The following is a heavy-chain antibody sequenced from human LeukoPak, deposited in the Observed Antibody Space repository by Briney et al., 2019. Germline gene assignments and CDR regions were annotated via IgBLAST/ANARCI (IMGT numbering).Heavy chain of an antibody. CDR2: IYTTGST. CDR3: ARGFHNRVTGYLFAFEY. V-gene: IGHV4-4*07. J-gene: IGHJ4*02. Sequence: SETLSLTCTVSGGSISNYYWAWIRQPAGKGLEWIGRIYTTGSTNYNPSLKSRVTMSLDKSKNQFSLKLSSVTAADTAVYCCARGFHNRVTGYLFAFEYWGQGTLVTVSS. CDR1: GGSISNYY. D-gene: IGHD3-9*01.